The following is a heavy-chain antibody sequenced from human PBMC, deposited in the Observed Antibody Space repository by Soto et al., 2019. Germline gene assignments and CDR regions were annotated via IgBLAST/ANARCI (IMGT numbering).Heavy chain of an antibody. V-gene: IGHV4-59*01. CDR2: IYYSGST. D-gene: IGHD2-15*01. CDR3: ARSYGRYCSGGSCFSYYYYYVDV. J-gene: IGHJ6*03. Sequence: QLQLQESGPGLVKPSETLSLTCTVSGGSISSNYWSWIRQPPGKGLDWIGYIYYSGSTNYNPSIKSGATISVDASKIPFSIELRSVTAADTAVYYCARSYGRYCSGGSCFSYYYYYVDVWGKGTTVTVSS. CDR1: GGSISSNY.